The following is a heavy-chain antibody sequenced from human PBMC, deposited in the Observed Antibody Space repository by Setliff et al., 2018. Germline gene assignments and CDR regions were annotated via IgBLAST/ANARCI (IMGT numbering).Heavy chain of an antibody. CDR3: ARTGTYRYFDS. CDR2: IHYLGTT. CDR1: GDTFSSNNW. Sequence: ASETLSLTCAVSGDTFSSNNWWSWIRHSPGKGLEWIGRIHYLGTTYSNVSLASRLTISVDTSKNQFSLQLTSVTAADTAVYYCARTGTYRYFDSWGQGTRVTVSS. J-gene: IGHJ4*02. D-gene: IGHD1-1*01. V-gene: IGHV4-39*01.